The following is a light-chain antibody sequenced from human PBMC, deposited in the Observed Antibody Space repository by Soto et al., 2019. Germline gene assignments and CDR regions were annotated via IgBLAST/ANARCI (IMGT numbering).Light chain of an antibody. CDR3: SSYEDSSILV. V-gene: IGLV2-14*01. Sequence: QSVLTQPASVSGSPGQSITISCTGTSSDIGYYDYVSWYQQHPGKAPKVMIYEVSKRPSGVSNRFSGSKSGNTASLTISGLQAEDEGDYYCSSYEDSSILVFGGGTKVTVL. J-gene: IGLJ3*02. CDR2: EVS. CDR1: SSDIGYYDY.